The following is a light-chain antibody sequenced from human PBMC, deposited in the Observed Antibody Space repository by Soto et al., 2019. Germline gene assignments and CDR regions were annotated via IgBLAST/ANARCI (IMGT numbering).Light chain of an antibody. V-gene: IGKV3-15*01. Sequence: EIVVTQSPATLSLSPGERATLSCRASQSLSGNLAWYQQRPGQAPRLLISRASTRATGVPARFSGSGSGTEFTLTITSLQSEDVAIYFHQQYNNCPRRLGQGT. CDR1: QSLSGN. CDR3: QQYNNCPRR. J-gene: IGKJ1*01. CDR2: RAS.